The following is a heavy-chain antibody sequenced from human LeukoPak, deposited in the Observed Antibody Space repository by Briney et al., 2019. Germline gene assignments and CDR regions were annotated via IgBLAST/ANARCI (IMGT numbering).Heavy chain of an antibody. D-gene: IGHD4-17*01. J-gene: IGHJ4*02. V-gene: IGHV4-34*01. CDR2: INHSGST. CDR1: GGSSSGYY. CDR3: ARGRVRIRTVTTQRLYYFDY. Sequence: SETLSLTCAVYGGSSSGYYWSWIRQPPGKGLEWIGEINHSGSTNYNPSLKSRVTISVDTSKNQFSLKLSSVTAADTAVYYCARGRVRIRTVTTQRLYYFDYWGQGTLVTVSS.